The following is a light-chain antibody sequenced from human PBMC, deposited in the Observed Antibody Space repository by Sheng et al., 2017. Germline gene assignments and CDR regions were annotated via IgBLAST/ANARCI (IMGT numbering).Light chain of an antibody. CDR3: AAWDDTLSGRGV. J-gene: IGLJ3*02. Sequence: SYELTQPPSVSVSPGQTATIACSGDKLGDKYVCWYHQKPGQSPVLVIYQDSKRPSGIPERFSGSNSGNTATLTISGLRSEDEADYYCAAWDDTLSGRGVFGGGTKLTVL. CDR1: KLGDKY. V-gene: IGLV3-1*01. CDR2: QDS.